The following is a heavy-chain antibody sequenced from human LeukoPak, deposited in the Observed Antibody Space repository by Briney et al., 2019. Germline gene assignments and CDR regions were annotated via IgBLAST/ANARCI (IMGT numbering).Heavy chain of an antibody. D-gene: IGHD3-22*01. CDR3: ARDRYDSSGYYLPSLDY. J-gene: IGHJ4*02. CDR1: GFTFSSYS. CDR2: ISSSSSYI. Sequence: PGGSLRLSCAASGFTFSSYSMNWLRQAPGKGLEWVSSISSSSSYIYYADSVKGRFTISRDNAKNSLYLQMNSLRAEDTAVYYCARDRYDSSGYYLPSLDYWGQGTLVTVSS. V-gene: IGHV3-21*01.